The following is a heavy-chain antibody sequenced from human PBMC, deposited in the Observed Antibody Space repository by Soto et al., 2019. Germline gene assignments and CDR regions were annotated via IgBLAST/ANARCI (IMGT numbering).Heavy chain of an antibody. V-gene: IGHV3-74*01. J-gene: IGHJ4*02. CDR2: INTDGSST. CDR3: VRAAARGDS. CDR1: GFYFSGDW. D-gene: IGHD3-10*01. Sequence: EVQLVESGGDLVQPGGSLRLSCAASGFYFSGDWMHWVRQVPGRGLEWVCRINTDGSSTLYADAVKGRFTISRDNAKNKLYLQMRSLRAADTAVYYCVRAAARGDSWGQGTQVTVSS.